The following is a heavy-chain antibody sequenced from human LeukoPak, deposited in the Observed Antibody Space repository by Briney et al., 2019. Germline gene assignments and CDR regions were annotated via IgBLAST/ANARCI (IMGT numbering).Heavy chain of an antibody. CDR2: MNPNSGNT. Sequence: ASVKVSCKASGNTFTSYYMHWVRQAPGQGLEWMGWMNPNSGNTGYAQKFQGRVTITRNTSISTAYMELSSLSAEDTAVYYCASMGRGDSSGYSLDYWGQGTLVTVSS. CDR1: GNTFTSYY. J-gene: IGHJ4*02. V-gene: IGHV1-8*03. D-gene: IGHD3-22*01. CDR3: ASMGRGDSSGYSLDY.